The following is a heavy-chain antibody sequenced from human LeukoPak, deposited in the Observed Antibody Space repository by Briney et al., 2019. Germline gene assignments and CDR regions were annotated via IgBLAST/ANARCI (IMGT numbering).Heavy chain of an antibody. CDR2: ISGSGGST. J-gene: IGHJ4*02. V-gene: IGHV3-23*01. CDR3: GKTGVVPAAIVGGDRYYYDD. CDR1: GFTFSSYA. Sequence: GGSLRLSCAASGFTFSSYAMSWVRQAPGKGLEWVSAISGSGGSTCYADSVKGRFTISRDNSKNTLYLQMNSLRAEDTAVYYCGKTGVVPAAIVGGDRYYYDDWGQGTLVTVSS. D-gene: IGHD2-2*01.